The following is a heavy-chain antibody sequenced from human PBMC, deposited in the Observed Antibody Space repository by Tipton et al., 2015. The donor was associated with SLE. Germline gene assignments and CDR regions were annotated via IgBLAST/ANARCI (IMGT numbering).Heavy chain of an antibody. D-gene: IGHD6-13*01. CDR2: IYYSGTT. V-gene: IGHV4-39*07. J-gene: IGHJ4*02. CDR3: ARSAGYSSSWAHFDY. Sequence: TLSLTCTVSGDSITSSSYYWGWIRQPPGKGLEWIGNIYYSGTTYYSPSLKSRVTISVDTSKNQFSLKLNSVTAADTAVYYCARSAGYSSSWAHFDYWGQGTLVTVSS. CDR1: GDSITSSSYY.